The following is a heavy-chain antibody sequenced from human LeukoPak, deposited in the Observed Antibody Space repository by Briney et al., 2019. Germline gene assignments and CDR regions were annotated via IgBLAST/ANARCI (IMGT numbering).Heavy chain of an antibody. V-gene: IGHV4-59*08. D-gene: IGHD3-10*01. Sequence: SETLSLTCTVSGGSISSYYWSWIRQPPGKGLEWIGYIYYSGSTNYNPSLKSRVTISVDTSKNQFSLKLSSVTAADTAVYYCAIQTPALRYYGMDVWGQGTTVTVSS. CDR3: AIQTPALRYYGMDV. J-gene: IGHJ6*02. CDR1: GGSISSYY. CDR2: IYYSGST.